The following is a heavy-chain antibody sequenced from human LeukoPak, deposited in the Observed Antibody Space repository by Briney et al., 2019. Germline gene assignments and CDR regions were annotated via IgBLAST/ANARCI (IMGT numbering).Heavy chain of an antibody. Sequence: SETLSLTCTVSGGSISSYYWSWIRQPPGKGLEWIGYIYYSGSTNYNPSLKSRVTISVDTSKNQFSLKLGSVTAADTAVYYCASYSSGWYYDLPPLEYFQHWGQGTLFTVSS. V-gene: IGHV4-59*08. CDR3: ASYSSGWYYDLPPLEYFQH. D-gene: IGHD6-19*01. CDR2: IYYSGST. J-gene: IGHJ1*01. CDR1: GGSISSYY.